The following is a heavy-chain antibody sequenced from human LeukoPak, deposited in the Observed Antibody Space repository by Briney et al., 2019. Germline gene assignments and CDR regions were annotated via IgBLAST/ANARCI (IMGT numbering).Heavy chain of an antibody. CDR1: GFTFSSYG. CDR3: AKDPPTVMANAFHI. Sequence: GGSLRLSCAASGFTFSSYGMSWVRQAPGKGLEWVSGINTGGGTTYYADSVKGRFTISRDNSKNTLYLQMNSLRADDTAAYYCAKDPPTVMANAFHIWGQGTVVTVSS. V-gene: IGHV3-23*01. J-gene: IGHJ3*02. CDR2: INTGGGTT. D-gene: IGHD5-18*01.